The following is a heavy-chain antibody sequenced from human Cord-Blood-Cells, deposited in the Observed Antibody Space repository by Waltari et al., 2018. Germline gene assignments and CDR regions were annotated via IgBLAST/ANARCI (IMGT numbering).Heavy chain of an antibody. J-gene: IGHJ4*02. Sequence: EVQLVESGGGLVKPGGSLRLPCAASGFTVSNAWMSWVRQAPGKGLEWVGRINSKTAGGTTDYAAPVKGRFTISRDDSKNTLYLQMNSLKTEDTAVYYCTTYFSSGSYYVDYWGQGTLVTVSS. CDR3: TTYFSSGSYYVDY. CDR2: INSKTAGGTT. V-gene: IGHV3-15*01. CDR1: GFTVSNAW. D-gene: IGHD1-26*01.